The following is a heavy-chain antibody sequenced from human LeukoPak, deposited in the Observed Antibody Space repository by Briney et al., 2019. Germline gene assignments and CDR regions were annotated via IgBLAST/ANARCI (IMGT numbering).Heavy chain of an antibody. V-gene: IGHV3-33*01. CDR2: IWYDGQTK. Sequence: GGSLRLSCEASGFIFSNYGMHWVRQAPGKRLEWVALIWYDGQTKFYADSVKGRFTISRDNSGNTLFLHMTSLRVEDTAVYYCAREWGRIAVAGGPGYWGQGALVTVSS. CDR1: GFIFSNYG. D-gene: IGHD6-19*01. CDR3: AREWGRIAVAGGPGY. J-gene: IGHJ4*02.